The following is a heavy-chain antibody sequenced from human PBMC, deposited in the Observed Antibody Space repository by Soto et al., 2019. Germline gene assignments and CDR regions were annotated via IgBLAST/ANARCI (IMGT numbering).Heavy chain of an antibody. CDR2: MNPNSGNT. CDR3: ARGTSYYDFWNCYYIHHVELDY. D-gene: IGHD3-3*01. Sequence: GASVKVSCKASGYTFTSYDINWVRQATGQGLEWMGWMNPNSGNTGYAQKFQGRVTMTRNTSISTAYMELSSLRSEDTAVYYCARGTSYYDFWNCYYIHHVELDYRSRGTLVTVSS. CDR1: GYTFTSYD. J-gene: IGHJ4*02. V-gene: IGHV1-8*01.